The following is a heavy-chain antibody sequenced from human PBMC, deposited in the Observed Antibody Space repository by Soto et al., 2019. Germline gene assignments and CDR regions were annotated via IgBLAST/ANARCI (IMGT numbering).Heavy chain of an antibody. V-gene: IGHV4-31*03. CDR2: IYYSGST. CDR1: GGSISSGGYY. D-gene: IGHD3-10*01. Sequence: PSETLSLTCTVSGGSISSGGYYWSWIRQHPGKGLEWIGYIYYSGSTYYNPSLKSRVTISVDTSKNQFSLKLRSVTAADTAVYYCARGGGGGLWFGELLIPKPGRAPDDAFDIWGQRTMVTVSS. J-gene: IGHJ3*02. CDR3: ARGGGGGLWFGELLIPKPGRAPDDAFDI.